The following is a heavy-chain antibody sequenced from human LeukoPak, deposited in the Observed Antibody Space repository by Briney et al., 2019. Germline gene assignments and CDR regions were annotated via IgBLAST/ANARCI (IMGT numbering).Heavy chain of an antibody. J-gene: IGHJ4*02. CDR2: IYSGGTT. CDR3: VRHPVETTTVANYFDY. Sequence: GGSLRLSCAASGFAVSSHHMSWVRQAPGKGLEWVSVIYSGGTTYYADSVKGRFTISRDNSKNTLYLQMNSLRAEDTAVYYCVRHPVETTTVANYFDYWGQGTLVTVSS. CDR1: GFAVSSHH. V-gene: IGHV3-53*01. D-gene: IGHD4-23*01.